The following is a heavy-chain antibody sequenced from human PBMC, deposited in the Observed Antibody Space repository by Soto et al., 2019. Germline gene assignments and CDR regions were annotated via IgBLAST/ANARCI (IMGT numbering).Heavy chain of an antibody. J-gene: IGHJ4*02. CDR1: GGSMSSSY. V-gene: IGHV4-4*07. D-gene: IGHD3-10*01. CDR3: ATDGLWFGEWNY. Sequence: SETLSLTCTVSGGSMSSSYWSWIRQPAGKGLEWIGRINTSGSTNNNPSLKSRISMSIDTSKSKFSLKLTSVTAADTAIYYCATDGLWFGEWNYWGQGTLVTVSS. CDR2: INTSGST.